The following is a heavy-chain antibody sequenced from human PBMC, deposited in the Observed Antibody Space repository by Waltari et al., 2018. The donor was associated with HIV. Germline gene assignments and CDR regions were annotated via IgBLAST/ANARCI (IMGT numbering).Heavy chain of an antibody. D-gene: IGHD3-10*01. J-gene: IGHJ4*02. CDR3: TTEEGYGSGSYLDY. CDR1: GFTFSNAW. V-gene: IGHV3-15*01. Sequence: EVHLVESGGDLLKPGGCLRLSCAASGFTFSNAWMTWVPQAPGKGLEWVGRIKSKSDGGTTDYNAAVKGRFTISRDDSKTTLFLQMNGLKTEDTAVYYCTTEEGYGSGSYLDYWGQGTPLTVSS. CDR2: IKSKSDGGTT.